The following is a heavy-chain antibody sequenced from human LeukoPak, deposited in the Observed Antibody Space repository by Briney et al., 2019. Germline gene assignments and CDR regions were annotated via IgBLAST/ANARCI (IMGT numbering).Heavy chain of an antibody. J-gene: IGHJ5*02. V-gene: IGHV3-7*01. D-gene: IGHD6-13*01. CDR3: ARVPPGYSRLNWFDP. CDR2: IKQDGSEK. Sequence: AGGSLRLSCAASGFTFSSYWMSWVRQAPGKGLEWVANIKQDGSEKYYVDSVKGRFTISRDNAKNSLYLQMNSLRAEDTAVYYCARVPPGYSRLNWFDPWGQGTLVTVSS. CDR1: GFTFSSYW.